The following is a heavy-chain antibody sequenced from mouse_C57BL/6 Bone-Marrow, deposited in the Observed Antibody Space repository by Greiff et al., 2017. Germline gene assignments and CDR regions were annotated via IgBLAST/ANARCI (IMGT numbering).Heavy chain of an antibody. V-gene: IGHV1-81*01. CDR3: AKFFDY. CDR2: IYPRSGNT. J-gene: IGHJ2*01. CDR1: GYTFTSYG. Sequence: QVQLQQSGAELARPGASVKLSCKASGYTFTSYGISLVQQRTGQGLEWIGEIYPRSGNTYYNEKFKGKATLTADKSSSTAYMELRSLTSEDSAVYFCAKFFDYWGQGTTLTVSS.